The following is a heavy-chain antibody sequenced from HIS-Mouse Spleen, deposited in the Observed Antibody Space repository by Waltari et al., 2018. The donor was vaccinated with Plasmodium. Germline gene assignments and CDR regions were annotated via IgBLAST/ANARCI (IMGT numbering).Heavy chain of an antibody. J-gene: IGHJ4*02. V-gene: IGHV2-5*01. D-gene: IGHD6-6*01. CDR3: ARFVYSSSSNDY. CDR1: GFSLSPSGVG. CDR2: IYWNDDK. Sequence: QITLKESGPTLVKPTQTLTLTCTFSGFSLSPSGVGVGWIRQPPGKALEWLALIYWNDDKRYSPSLKSRLTITKDTSKNQVVLTMTNMDPVDTATYYCARFVYSSSSNDYWGQGTLVTVSS.